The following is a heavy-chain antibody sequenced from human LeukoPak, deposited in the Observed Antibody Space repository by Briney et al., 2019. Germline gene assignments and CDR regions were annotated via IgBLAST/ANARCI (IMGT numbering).Heavy chain of an antibody. CDR3: ARAKIAAAGTGAFDV. CDR2: FSATNGSA. CDR1: GFTFSSYA. Sequence: GGSLRLACAASGFTFSSYAMTWVRQAPGKGLEWVSAFSATNGSAQYAESVEGRFTISRDNSKNTLFLQMNSLGAEDTAVYYCARAKIAAAGTGAFDVWGQGTLVTVSS. V-gene: IGHV3-23*01. D-gene: IGHD6-13*01. J-gene: IGHJ3*01.